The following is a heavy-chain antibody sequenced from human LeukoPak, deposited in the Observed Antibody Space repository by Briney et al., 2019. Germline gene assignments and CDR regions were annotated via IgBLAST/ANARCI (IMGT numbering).Heavy chain of an antibody. Sequence: GGSLRLSCAASGFTFSSYAMSWVRQAPGKGLEWVSAISGSGGSTYYADSVKGRFTISRDNSKNTLYPQMNSLRAEDTAVYYCAKRGAGSTWYPNSFFDYWGQGTLVTVSS. J-gene: IGHJ4*02. D-gene: IGHD6-13*01. V-gene: IGHV3-23*01. CDR3: AKRGAGSTWYPNSFFDY. CDR1: GFTFSSYA. CDR2: ISGSGGST.